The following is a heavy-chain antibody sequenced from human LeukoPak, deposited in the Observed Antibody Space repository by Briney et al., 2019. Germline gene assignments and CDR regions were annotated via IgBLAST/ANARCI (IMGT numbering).Heavy chain of an antibody. CDR1: TFTFSTYW. Sequence: GGSLRLSCATSTFTFSTYWTHWVRQAPGKGLVWVSRINHDGSTTSYADSVKGRFTISRDNAKNTLYLQMNSLRAEDTAVYFCARGTGYGVFDYWGQGTLVTVSS. D-gene: IGHD1-14*01. J-gene: IGHJ4*02. CDR2: INHDGSTT. V-gene: IGHV3-74*01. CDR3: ARGTGYGVFDY.